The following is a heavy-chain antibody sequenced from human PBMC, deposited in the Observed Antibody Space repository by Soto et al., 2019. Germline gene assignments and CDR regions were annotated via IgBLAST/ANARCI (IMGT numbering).Heavy chain of an antibody. J-gene: IGHJ4*02. V-gene: IGHV3-30*03. D-gene: IGHD2-21*02. CDR1: GFTFSSYG. Sequence: VLLLESGGGLVQPGGSLRLSCVASGFTFSSYGMHWVRQAPGKGLEWVAVISYDGSNKYYADSVKGRFTISRDNSKNTLYLQMNSLRAEDTAVYYCASTAGFDYWGQGTLVTVSS. CDR2: ISYDGSNK. CDR3: ASTAGFDY.